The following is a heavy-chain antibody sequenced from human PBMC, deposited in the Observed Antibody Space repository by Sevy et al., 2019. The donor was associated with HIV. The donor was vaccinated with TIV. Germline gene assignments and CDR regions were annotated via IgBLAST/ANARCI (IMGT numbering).Heavy chain of an antibody. Sequence: LGGSLRLSCAASGFTFSSYSMNWVRQAPGKGLEWVSSISSSSSYIYYADSVKGRFTISRDNAKNSLYLQMNSLRAEDTAVYYCARVGSEGGAYYDILTGYSRPHYFDYWGQGTLVTVSS. CDR2: ISSSSSYI. D-gene: IGHD3-9*01. J-gene: IGHJ4*02. CDR3: ARVGSEGGAYYDILTGYSRPHYFDY. V-gene: IGHV3-21*01. CDR1: GFTFSSYS.